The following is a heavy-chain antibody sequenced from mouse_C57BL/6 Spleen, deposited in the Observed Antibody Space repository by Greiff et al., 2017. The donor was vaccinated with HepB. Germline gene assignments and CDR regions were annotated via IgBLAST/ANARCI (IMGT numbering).Heavy chain of an antibody. D-gene: IGHD6-1*01. J-gene: IGHJ4*01. CDR2: IYPGSGST. V-gene: IGHV1-55*01. CDR3: AREGLSAMDY. CDR1: GYTFTSYW. Sequence: VQLQHPGAELVKPGASVKMSCKASGYTFTSYWITWVKQRPGQGLAWIGDIYPGSGSTNYNEKFKSKATLTVDTSSSTAYMQLSSLTSEDSAVYYCAREGLSAMDYWGQGTSVTVSS.